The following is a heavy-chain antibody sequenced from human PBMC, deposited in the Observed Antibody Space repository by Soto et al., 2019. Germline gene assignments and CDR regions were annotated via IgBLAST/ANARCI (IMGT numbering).Heavy chain of an antibody. CDR1: GGSISSGGYY. J-gene: IGHJ5*02. CDR3: ARELNRYSGYPPRFDP. D-gene: IGHD5-12*01. V-gene: IGHV4-61*08. Sequence: PSETLSLTCTVSGGSISSGGYYWSWIRQPPGKGLEWIGYIYYSGSTNYNPSLKSRVTISVDTSKNQFSLKLSSVTAADTAVYYCARELNRYSGYPPRFDPWGQGTLVTVSS. CDR2: IYYSGST.